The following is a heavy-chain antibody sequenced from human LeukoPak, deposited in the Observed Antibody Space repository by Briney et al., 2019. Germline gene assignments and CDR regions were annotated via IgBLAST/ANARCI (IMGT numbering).Heavy chain of an antibody. V-gene: IGHV1-46*01. CDR2: INPSGGST. Sequence: ASVTVSCTASGYTFTSYYMHWVRQAPGQGLEWMGIINPSGGSTSYAQKFQGRVTMTRDTSTSTVYMELSSLGSEDTAVYYCATLPRGGSYFDYWGQGTLVTVSS. CDR3: ATLPRGGSYFDY. D-gene: IGHD1-26*01. J-gene: IGHJ4*02. CDR1: GYTFTSYY.